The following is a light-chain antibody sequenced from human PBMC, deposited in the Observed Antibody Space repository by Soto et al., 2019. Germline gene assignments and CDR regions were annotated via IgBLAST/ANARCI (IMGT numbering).Light chain of an antibody. CDR3: QQRNNI. CDR1: RSVGTY. CDR2: DAS. V-gene: IGKV3-11*01. J-gene: IGKJ4*01. Sequence: EIVLTQSPATLSLSPGERATLSCRATRSVGTYLAWYQQKPGQAPRLLIYDASNRATGIPARFSGSGSGTDFTLTISSLEPEDFVVYYCQQRNNIFGGGTKVEIK.